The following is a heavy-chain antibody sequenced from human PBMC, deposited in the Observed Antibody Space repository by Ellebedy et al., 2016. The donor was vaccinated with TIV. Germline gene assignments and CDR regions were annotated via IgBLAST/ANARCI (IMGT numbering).Heavy chain of an antibody. V-gene: IGHV3-23*01. D-gene: IGHD3/OR15-3a*01. Sequence: PGGSLRLSCAASGFTFSDYAMTWVRQAPGKGLEWVSTIFKDGGTTYYADSVKGRFTISRDNSKNTLFLQMSSLRAEDTAVYFCARRSTDFAFDSWGQGTLVTVSS. CDR3: ARRSTDFAFDS. CDR1: GFTFSDYA. CDR2: IFKDGGTT. J-gene: IGHJ4*02.